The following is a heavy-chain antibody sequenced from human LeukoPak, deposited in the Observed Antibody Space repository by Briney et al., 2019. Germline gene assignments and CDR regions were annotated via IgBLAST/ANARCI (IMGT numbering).Heavy chain of an antibody. J-gene: IGHJ4*02. Sequence: GGSLRLSCAASGFTFSSYAMHWVRQAPGKGLEWVAVISYDGSNKYYADSVKGRFTISRDNSKNTLYLQMNSLRAEDTAVYYCARAGVVVPAAMFHWGQGTLVTVSS. CDR3: ARAGVVVPAAMFH. CDR1: GFTFSSYA. CDR2: ISYDGSNK. D-gene: IGHD2-2*01. V-gene: IGHV3-30-3*01.